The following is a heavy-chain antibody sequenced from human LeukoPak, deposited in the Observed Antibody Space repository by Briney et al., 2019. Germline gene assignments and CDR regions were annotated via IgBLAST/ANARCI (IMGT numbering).Heavy chain of an antibody. V-gene: IGHV3-7*03. J-gene: IGHJ6*04. D-gene: IGHD3-10*01. CDR3: ARNPPPSMVRRVIIFDYYGMDV. CDR1: GFTFSSYW. Sequence: PGGSLTLSCAASGFTFSSYWMSWVRQAPGKGLEWVANIKQDGSERYDVDSVKGRFTISSDNAKSSRYLQMNSLRAEDTPVYSCARNPPPSMVRRVIIFDYYGMDVWGKGTTVTVSS. CDR2: IKQDGSER.